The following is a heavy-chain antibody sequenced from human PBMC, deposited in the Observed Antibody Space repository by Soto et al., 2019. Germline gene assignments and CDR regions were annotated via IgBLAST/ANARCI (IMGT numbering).Heavy chain of an antibody. Sequence: GSLRLSCAASGFTFSNAWINWVRQAPGKGLEWVGRIKSKTDGGTTDYAAPVKGRFTISRDDSKNTLYLQMNSLKTEDTAVYYCTTDSNYDILTGYYLDYYGMDVWGQGTTVTVSS. CDR3: TTDSNYDILTGYYLDYYGMDV. V-gene: IGHV3-15*07. CDR1: GFTFSNAW. D-gene: IGHD3-9*01. J-gene: IGHJ6*02. CDR2: IKSKTDGGTT.